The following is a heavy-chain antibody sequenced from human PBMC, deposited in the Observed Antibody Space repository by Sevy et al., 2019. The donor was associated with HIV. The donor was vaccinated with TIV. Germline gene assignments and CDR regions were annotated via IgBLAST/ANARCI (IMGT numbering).Heavy chain of an antibody. CDR3: AKWMVVAAYLLPMGYFDL. CDR2: ISYDGSNK. V-gene: IGHV3-30*18. CDR1: GFTFSTYG. Sequence: GGSLRLSCAASGFTFSTYGMHWVRQAPGKGLEWVAVISYDGSNKYYADSVKGRFTISRDNSKNTLYLQMNSLRAEETAVYYCAKWMVVAAYLLPMGYFDLWGRGTLVTVSS. J-gene: IGHJ2*01. D-gene: IGHD2-15*01.